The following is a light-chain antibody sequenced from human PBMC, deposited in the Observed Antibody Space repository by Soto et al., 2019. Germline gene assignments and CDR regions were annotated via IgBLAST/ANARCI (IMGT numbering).Light chain of an antibody. CDR1: QSISSW. CDR2: KAS. CDR3: QQYNSYWT. J-gene: IGKJ1*01. Sequence: DIQMTQSPSTLSASVGDRVTITCRASQSISSWLAWYQQQPGKAPKLLIYKASSLESGVPSRSSGSGSGTEFTLTISSLQPDDFATYYCQQYNSYWTFGQGTKVDIK. V-gene: IGKV1-5*03.